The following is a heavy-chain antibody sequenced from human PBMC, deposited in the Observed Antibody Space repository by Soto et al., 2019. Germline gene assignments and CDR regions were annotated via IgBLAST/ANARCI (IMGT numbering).Heavy chain of an antibody. Sequence: QVQLQESGPGLVKPSQTLSLTCTVSGGSISSGDYYWSWIRQPPGKGLEWIGYIYYRGSTYYNPSLTSRVPISVATSKNQFSLKLSSVTAAATAVYYCAGGGYCSSTSCYWFDPWGQGTLVTVSS. D-gene: IGHD2-2*01. CDR3: AGGGYCSSTSCYWFDP. CDR2: IYYRGST. V-gene: IGHV4-30-4*01. J-gene: IGHJ5*02. CDR1: GGSISSGDYY.